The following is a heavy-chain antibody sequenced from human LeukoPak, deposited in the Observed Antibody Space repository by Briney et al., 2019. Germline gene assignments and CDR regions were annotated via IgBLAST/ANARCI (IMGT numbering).Heavy chain of an antibody. CDR1: GGSISSSSYY. Sequence: SETLSLTCTVSGGSISSSSYYWGWIRQPPGKGLEWIGSIYYSGSTYYNPSLKSRVTISVDTSKNQFSLKLSSVTAVDTAVYYCARLVIGIYYFDYWGQGTLVTVSS. CDR3: ARLVIGIYYFDY. CDR2: IYYSGST. J-gene: IGHJ4*02. V-gene: IGHV4-39*01. D-gene: IGHD2-21*01.